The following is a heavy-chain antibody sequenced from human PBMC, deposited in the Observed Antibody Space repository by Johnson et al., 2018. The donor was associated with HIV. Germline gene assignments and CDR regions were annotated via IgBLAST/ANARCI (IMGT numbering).Heavy chain of an antibody. CDR1: GFTFSSYW. Sequence: VQLVESGGGLVQPGGSLRLSCAASGFTFSSYWMHWVRQAPGKGLVWVSRINSDGSSTSYADSVKGRFTISRDNAKNTLYLQMNSLRAEDTAVYYCARECQYYYDSSGCTYDAFDIWGQGTMVTVSS. CDR3: ARECQYYYDSSGCTYDAFDI. J-gene: IGHJ3*02. CDR2: INSDGSST. D-gene: IGHD3-22*01. V-gene: IGHV3-74*01.